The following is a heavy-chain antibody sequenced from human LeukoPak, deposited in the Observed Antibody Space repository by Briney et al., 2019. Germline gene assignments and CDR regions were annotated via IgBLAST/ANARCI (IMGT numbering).Heavy chain of an antibody. CDR2: INPSGGST. V-gene: IGHV1-46*01. J-gene: IGHJ6*04. CDR1: GYTFTSYY. D-gene: IGHD3-10*01. CDR3: ARVPMVRGVIGYYGMDV. Sequence: GASVKVSCKASGYTFTSYYMHWVRQAPGQGLEWMGIINPSGGSTSYAQKFQGRVTMTRDTSTSTVYMELSSLRSEDTAVYYCARVPMVRGVIGYYGMDVWGKGPTATVSS.